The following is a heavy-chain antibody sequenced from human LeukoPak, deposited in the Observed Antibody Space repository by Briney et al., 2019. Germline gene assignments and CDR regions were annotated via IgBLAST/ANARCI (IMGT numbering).Heavy chain of an antibody. CDR3: ARLLYFDWYDY. CDR2: IYYSGTT. V-gene: IGHV4-61*01. CDR1: GDSVSRSSYY. D-gene: IGHD3-9*01. J-gene: IGHJ4*02. Sequence: SETLSLTCTVSGDSVSRSSYYWTWIRQPPGKGLEWIGYIYYSGTTNYNPSLKSRVTISLDTSKNQFSLKLNSVTAADTAVYYCARLLYFDWYDYWGQGNLVTVSS.